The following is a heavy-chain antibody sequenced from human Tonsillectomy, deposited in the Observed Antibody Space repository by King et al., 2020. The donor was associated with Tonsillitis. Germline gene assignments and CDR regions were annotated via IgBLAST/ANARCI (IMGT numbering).Heavy chain of an antibody. CDR2: ISSSSSYI. D-gene: IGHD6-13*01. CDR1: GFTFSSYS. Sequence: VQLVESGGGLVKPGGSRRLSCAASGFTFSSYSMNWVRQAPGKGLEWVSFISSSSSYIYYADSVKGRFTISRDNAKNSLYLKMNSLRAADTAVYFCARGGSSGYEDRTEYFQHWGQGTLVTVSS. V-gene: IGHV3-21*01. CDR3: ARGGSSGYEDRTEYFQH. J-gene: IGHJ1*01.